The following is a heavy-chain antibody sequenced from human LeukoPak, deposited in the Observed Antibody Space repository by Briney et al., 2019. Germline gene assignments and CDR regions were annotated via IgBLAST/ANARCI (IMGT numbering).Heavy chain of an antibody. J-gene: IGHJ3*02. CDR2: INHSGSP. Sequence: PSETLSLTCAVYGGSFSGYYWSWIRQPPGKGLDWIGEINHSGSPNYNPSLKSRVTISIDTSKNQFSLKLSPVTAADTAVYYCARDLSDYYGSGSYRPIDAFDIWGQGTMVTVSS. V-gene: IGHV4-34*01. D-gene: IGHD3-10*01. CDR1: GGSFSGYY. CDR3: ARDLSDYYGSGSYRPIDAFDI.